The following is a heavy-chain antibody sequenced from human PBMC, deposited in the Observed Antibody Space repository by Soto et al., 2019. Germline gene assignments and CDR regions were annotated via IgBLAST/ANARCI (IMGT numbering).Heavy chain of an antibody. J-gene: IGHJ4*02. V-gene: IGHV1-8*01. CDR1: GYSFITYD. CDR3: ARGTPSWGFDF. D-gene: IGHD7-27*01. Sequence: QVQLVQSGAEVKQPGASVKVSCRASGYSFITYDLNWVRQTPGQGFEWLGWMSPNSGNTGYAQKFQGRITMTRSTSISTAYMELSSLRSEDTAVYYCARGTPSWGFDFWGQGTLVAVSS. CDR2: MSPNSGNT.